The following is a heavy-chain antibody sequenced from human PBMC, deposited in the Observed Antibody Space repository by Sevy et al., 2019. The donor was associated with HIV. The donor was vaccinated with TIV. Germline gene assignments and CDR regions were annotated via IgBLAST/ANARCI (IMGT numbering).Heavy chain of an antibody. V-gene: IGHV3-74*01. CDR3: ARGTSRTFGL. CDR2: INTAGRMT. J-gene: IGHJ4*02. D-gene: IGHD3-3*01. CDR1: GVTLNTYW. Sequence: GGSLRLSCTASGVTLNTYWMHWVRQAPGKGLMGVSRINTAGRMTGFADSVKGRFTISRDNARNTIYLQMDSLRADDTAVYFCARGTSRTFGLWGRGTLVTVSS.